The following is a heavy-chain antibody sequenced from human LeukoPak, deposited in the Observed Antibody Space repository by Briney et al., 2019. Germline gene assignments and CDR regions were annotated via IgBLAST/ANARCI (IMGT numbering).Heavy chain of an antibody. J-gene: IGHJ3*02. D-gene: IGHD7-27*01. CDR3: ATTKLGIDAFDI. V-gene: IGHV1-8*01. Sequence: ASVKVSCKASGYTFTSYDINWVRQATGQGLEWMGWMNPNSGNTGYAQKFQGRVTMTRNTSISTAYMELSRLTSDATAVYYCATTKLGIDAFDIWGQGTMVTVSS. CDR2: MNPNSGNT. CDR1: GYTFTSYD.